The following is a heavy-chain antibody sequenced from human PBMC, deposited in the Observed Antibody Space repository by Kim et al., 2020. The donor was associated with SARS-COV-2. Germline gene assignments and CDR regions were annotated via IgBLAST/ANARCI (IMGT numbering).Heavy chain of an antibody. J-gene: IGHJ4*01. CDR1: GFTFSSYA. D-gene: IGHD3-22*01. CDR2: ISGSGGST. V-gene: IGHV3-23*01. Sequence: GGSLRLSCAASGFTFSSYAMSWVRQAPGKGLEWVSAISGSGGSTYYADSVKGRFTISRDNSKNTMYLQMNSLRAEDTAVYYCASPDYYDSSGYYPIDYWGHGSLIAVSS. CDR3: ASPDYYDSSGYYPIDY.